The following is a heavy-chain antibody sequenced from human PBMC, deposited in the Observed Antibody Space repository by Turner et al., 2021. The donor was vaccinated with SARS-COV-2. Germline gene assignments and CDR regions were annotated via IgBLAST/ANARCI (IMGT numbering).Heavy chain of an antibody. D-gene: IGHD1-26*01. CDR3: ARDLAVFSRWEPQYYFDY. CDR1: GYTFTGYY. J-gene: IGHJ4*02. Sequence: QVQLVQSGAEVKKPGASVKVSCKASGYTFTGYYMQWVRQAPGQGLEWMGWINPNSGGTNYAQKFQGRVTMTRDTSISTAYMELSRLRSDDTAVYYCARDLAVFSRWEPQYYFDYWGQGTLVTVSS. CDR2: INPNSGGT. V-gene: IGHV1-2*02.